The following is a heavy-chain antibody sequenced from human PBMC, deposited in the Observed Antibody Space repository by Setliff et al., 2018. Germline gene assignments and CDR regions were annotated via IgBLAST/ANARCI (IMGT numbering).Heavy chain of an antibody. Sequence: RLSCAASGFTFSSYWMSWVRQAPGKGLEWVANIKQDGSEKYYVDSVKGRFTISRDNAKNSLYLQMNSLRAEDTAVYYCARDRLRYFDWLLCTAIDYWGQGTLVTVSS. CDR1: GFTFSSYW. J-gene: IGHJ4*02. CDR2: IKQDGSEK. D-gene: IGHD3-9*01. V-gene: IGHV3-7*01. CDR3: ARDRLRYFDWLLCTAIDY.